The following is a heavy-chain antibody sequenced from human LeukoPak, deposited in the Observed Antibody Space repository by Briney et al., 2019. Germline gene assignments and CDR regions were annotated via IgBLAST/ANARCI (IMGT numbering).Heavy chain of an antibody. Sequence: ASVKVSCKTSGYTFSNFGIIWVRQAPGQGLEWMGWISAYNGNSKYAQKFQARITLTTDTSTSTAYMELRSLRSDDTAVYYCARVDILTGYYFFDSWGQGTLVTVSS. D-gene: IGHD3-9*01. V-gene: IGHV1-18*01. CDR3: ARVDILTGYYFFDS. CDR2: ISAYNGNS. J-gene: IGHJ4*02. CDR1: GYTFSNFG.